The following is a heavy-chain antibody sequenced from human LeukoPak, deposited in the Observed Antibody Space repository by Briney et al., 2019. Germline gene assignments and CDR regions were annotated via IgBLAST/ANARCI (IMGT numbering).Heavy chain of an antibody. Sequence: SEKVSCKASGGTFSSYAISWVRQAPGQGLEWMGGIIPIFGTANYAQKFQGRVTITADESTSTAYMELSSLRSEDTAVYYCARDREATVTSYYGMDVWGQGTTVTVSS. CDR2: IIPIFGTA. CDR3: ARDREATVTSYYGMDV. D-gene: IGHD4-17*01. CDR1: GGTFSSYA. J-gene: IGHJ6*02. V-gene: IGHV1-69*13.